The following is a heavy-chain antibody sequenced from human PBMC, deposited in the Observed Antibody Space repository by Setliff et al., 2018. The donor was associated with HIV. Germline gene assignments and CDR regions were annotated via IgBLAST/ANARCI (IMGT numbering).Heavy chain of an antibody. CDR3: ARSKGHLYYDDDTGYVLRAFDI. CDR2: IWADGSNK. J-gene: IGHJ3*02. D-gene: IGHD3-22*01. V-gene: IGHV3-30*19. Sequence: AGGSLRLSCATSGFTFSPYAIHWVRQAPGMGLEWVAMIWADGSNKYYADSVKGRLTISRDNSKNTLYLQMNSLRAEDTAVYCCARSKGHLYYDDDTGYVLRAFDIWGQGTMVTVSS. CDR1: GFTFSPYA.